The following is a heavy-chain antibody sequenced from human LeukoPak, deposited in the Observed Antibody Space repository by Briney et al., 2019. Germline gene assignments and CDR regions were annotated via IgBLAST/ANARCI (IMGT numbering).Heavy chain of an antibody. D-gene: IGHD1-20*01. CDR2: ISSSSTYI. J-gene: IGHJ4*02. CDR3: AREASNNWNVPANYFDY. Sequence: GGSLRLSCAASEFTFSSYDMNWVRQAPGKGLEWVSFISSSSTYIYYADSVKGRFTISRDSAKNSLYLQMNSLRAEDTAVYYCAREASNNWNVPANYFDYWGQGTLVSVSS. CDR1: EFTFSSYD. V-gene: IGHV3-21*01.